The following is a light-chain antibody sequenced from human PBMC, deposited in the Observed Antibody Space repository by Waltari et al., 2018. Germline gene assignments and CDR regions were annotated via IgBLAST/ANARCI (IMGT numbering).Light chain of an antibody. V-gene: IGKV3-11*01. J-gene: IGKJ3*01. CDR3: QQRGHWPPDAT. CDR1: QSVNSS. CDR2: DGS. Sequence: EIVLTQSPATLSLSPGERATLSCRASQSVNSSLAWYQQKPGQAPRLLIYDGSRRASGNPARFSGSGSGTDFTLTIGSLEPEDSAVYYCQQRGHWPPDATFGPGTKIEIK.